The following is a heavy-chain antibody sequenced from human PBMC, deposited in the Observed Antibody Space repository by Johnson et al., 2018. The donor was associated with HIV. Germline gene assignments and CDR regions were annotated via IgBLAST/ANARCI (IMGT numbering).Heavy chain of an antibody. CDR1: GFTFSSYA. CDR3: ARGGGSYDAGDAFDT. J-gene: IGHJ3*02. CDR2: IYSGGST. D-gene: IGHD1-26*01. V-gene: IGHV3-66*01. Sequence: VQVVESGGGLVQPGRSLRLSCAASGFTFSSYAMHWVRQAPGKGLEWVSVIYSGGSTYYADSVKGRFTISRDNSKNTLYLQMNSLRAEDTAVYYCARGGGSYDAGDAFDTWGQGTMVTVSS.